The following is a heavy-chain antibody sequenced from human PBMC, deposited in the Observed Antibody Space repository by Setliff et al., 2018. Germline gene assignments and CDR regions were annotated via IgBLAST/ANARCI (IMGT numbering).Heavy chain of an antibody. CDR1: GYSISSGHY. CDR3: AGGRRYDYGWDFDY. CDR2: ISHSGST. J-gene: IGHJ4*02. V-gene: IGHV4-38-2*02. Sequence: SETLSLTCTVSGYSISSGHYWGWIRQPPGKGLEWIGSISHSGSTYHNPSLRSRVTISLGTSKNQFSPKLTSVTAADTAVYYCAGGRRYDYGWDFDYWGQGTLVTVS. D-gene: IGHD4-17*01.